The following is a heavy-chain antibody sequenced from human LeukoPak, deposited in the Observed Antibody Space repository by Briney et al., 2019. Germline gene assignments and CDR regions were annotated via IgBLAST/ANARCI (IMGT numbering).Heavy chain of an antibody. CDR3: ARDVSDCSGGSCYSYFDY. J-gene: IGHJ4*02. Sequence: ASVKVSCKAPGYTFTSYDINWVRQATGQGLEWMGWMNPNSGNTGYAQKFQGRVTITRNTSISTAYMELSSLRSEDTAVYYCARDVSDCSGGSCYSYFDYWGQGTLVTVSS. V-gene: IGHV1-8*03. D-gene: IGHD2-15*01. CDR1: GYTFTSYD. CDR2: MNPNSGNT.